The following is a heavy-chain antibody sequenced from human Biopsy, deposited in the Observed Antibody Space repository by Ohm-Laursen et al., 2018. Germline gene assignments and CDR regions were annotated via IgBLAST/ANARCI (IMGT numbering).Heavy chain of an antibody. V-gene: IGHV4-4*07. CDR1: GGSTNDYF. J-gene: IGHJ2*01. Sequence: SETLSLTCSVSGGSTNDYFWSWIRQPAGETLEWIGRIYSSGGSSYNPSLKSRISMSMGTSNNQFSLTLTSVTAADTAVYYCARTPGKAVAGRFLDLWGRGTLVTVSS. CDR2: IYSSGGS. CDR3: ARTPGKAVAGRFLDL. D-gene: IGHD6-19*01.